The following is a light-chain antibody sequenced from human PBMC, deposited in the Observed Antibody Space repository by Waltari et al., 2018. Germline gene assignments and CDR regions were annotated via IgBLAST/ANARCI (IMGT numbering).Light chain of an antibody. J-gene: IGLJ2*01. CDR3: AAWDDSLSGPKV. Sequence: QSVLTQPPSASGTPGQRVTISCSGSSSNIGSNYVYWYQQLPGTAPKFLIYRNNQRPSGVPDRVSGSKSGTSASLAISWLRSEDEADYYCAAWDDSLSGPKVFGGGTKLTVL. CDR1: SSNIGSNY. V-gene: IGLV1-47*01. CDR2: RNN.